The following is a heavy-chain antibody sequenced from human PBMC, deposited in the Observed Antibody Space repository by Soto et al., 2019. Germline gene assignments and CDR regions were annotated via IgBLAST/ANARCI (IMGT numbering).Heavy chain of an antibody. V-gene: IGHV3-30-3*01. CDR3: ARVFKLXRRGYCSGGSCYSDGGIDY. Sequence: PGGSLRLSCAASGFTFSSYAMHWVRQAPGKGLEWVAVISYDGSNKYYADSVKGRFTISRDNSKNTLYLQMNSLRAEDTAVYYCARVFKLXRRGYCSGGSCYSDGGIDYCGQGTLVTVSS. CDR1: GFTFSSYA. J-gene: IGHJ4*02. D-gene: IGHD2-15*01. CDR2: ISYDGSNK.